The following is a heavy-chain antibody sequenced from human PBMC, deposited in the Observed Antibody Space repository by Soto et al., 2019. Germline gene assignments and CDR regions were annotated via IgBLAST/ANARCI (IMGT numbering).Heavy chain of an antibody. CDR2: ISYDGSNK. V-gene: IGHV3-30*18. CDR1: GFTFSSYG. D-gene: IGHD3-22*01. CDR3: AKEGAYYYDSSGYDY. Sequence: PGGSLRLSCAASGFTFSSYGMHWVRQAPGKGLEWVAVISYDGSNKYYADSVKGRFTISRDNSKNTLYLQMNSLRAEDTAVYYCAKEGAYYYDSSGYDYWGQGTLVTVS. J-gene: IGHJ4*02.